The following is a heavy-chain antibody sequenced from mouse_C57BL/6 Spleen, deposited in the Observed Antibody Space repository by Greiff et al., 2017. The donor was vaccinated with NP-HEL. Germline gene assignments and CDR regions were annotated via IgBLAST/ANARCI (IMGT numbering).Heavy chain of an antibody. Sequence: EVKLVESGGGLVQPGGSLKLSCAASGFTFSDYYMYWVRQTPEKRLEWVAYISNGGGSTYYPDTVKGRFTISRDNAKNTLYLQMSRLKSEDTAMYYCARHDYYSNYAMDYWGQGTLVTVSS. CDR2: ISNGGGST. CDR3: ARHDYYSNYAMDY. J-gene: IGHJ4*01. D-gene: IGHD2-5*01. CDR1: GFTFSDYY. V-gene: IGHV5-12*01.